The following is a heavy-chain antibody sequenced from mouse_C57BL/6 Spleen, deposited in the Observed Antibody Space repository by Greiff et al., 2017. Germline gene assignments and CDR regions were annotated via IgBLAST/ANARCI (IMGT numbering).Heavy chain of an antibody. Sequence: VHLVESGPGLVQPSQSLSITCTVSGFSLTSYGVHWVRQPPGKGLEWLGVIWSGGSTDYNSAFISRLSICMDNAKSQVFFKMNSLQADDTAIYYCAKESRLGPFAYWGQGTLVTVSA. CDR3: AKESRLGPFAY. CDR1: GFSLTSYG. V-gene: IGHV2-4*01. J-gene: IGHJ3*01. D-gene: IGHD2-12*01. CDR2: IWSGGST.